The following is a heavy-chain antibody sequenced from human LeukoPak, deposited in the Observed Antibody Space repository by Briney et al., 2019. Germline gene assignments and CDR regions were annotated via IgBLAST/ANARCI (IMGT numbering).Heavy chain of an antibody. Sequence: PGGSLRLSCAASGFTFSNYWMHWVRQAPGEGLVWVSRISTDGSGTTYADSVKGRFTISRDNAKNTLYLQMNSLRAEDTAVYYCAREYTTSGGRQFDYWGQGILVTVSS. CDR3: AREYTTSGGRQFDY. D-gene: IGHD3-10*01. V-gene: IGHV3-74*01. CDR2: ISTDGSGT. J-gene: IGHJ4*02. CDR1: GFTFSNYW.